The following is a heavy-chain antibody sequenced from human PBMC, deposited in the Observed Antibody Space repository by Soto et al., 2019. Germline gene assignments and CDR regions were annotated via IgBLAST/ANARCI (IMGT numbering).Heavy chain of an antibody. CDR3: AREGVYGDSGFDP. D-gene: IGHD4-17*01. CDR1: GGSVSSGSYY. CDR2: IYYSGST. Sequence: QMQLQESGPGLVKPSETLSLTCTVSGGSVSSGSYYWSWIRQPPGKGLEWIGYIYYSGSTNYNPALKSRVTRSVDTSKNQCSLKLSSVTAADTAVYYCAREGVYGDSGFDPWGQGTLVTVSS. J-gene: IGHJ5*02. V-gene: IGHV4-61*01.